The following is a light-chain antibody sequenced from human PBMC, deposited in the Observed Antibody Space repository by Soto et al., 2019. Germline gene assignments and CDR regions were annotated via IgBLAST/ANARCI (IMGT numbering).Light chain of an antibody. CDR2: AAS. CDR3: HEYSKRTLFT. V-gene: IGKV3-15*01. Sequence: EIVVTQSPGILSVSPGDRATLSCRASQSVGRNLAWYQQKPGQAPTLLIYAASTRATGLPARFSGSGSGTDFTLTISSLQSEDFAVYYRHEYSKRTLFTFGPGTRVDIK. J-gene: IGKJ3*01. CDR1: QSVGRN.